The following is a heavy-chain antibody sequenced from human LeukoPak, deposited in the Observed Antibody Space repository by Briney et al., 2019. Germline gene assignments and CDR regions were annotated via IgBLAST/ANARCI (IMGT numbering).Heavy chain of an antibody. J-gene: IGHJ4*02. CDR2: IYYSGST. CDR1: GFTFSSYA. D-gene: IGHD3-10*01. V-gene: IGHV4-38-2*01. Sequence: GSLRLSCAASGFTFSSYAINWVRQPPGKGLEWIGSIYYSGSTYYNPSLKSRVTISVDTSKNQFSLKLSSVTAADTAVYYCARRAPLTYYYGSGSYYGYFDYWGQGTLVTVSS. CDR3: ARRAPLTYYYGSGSYYGYFDY.